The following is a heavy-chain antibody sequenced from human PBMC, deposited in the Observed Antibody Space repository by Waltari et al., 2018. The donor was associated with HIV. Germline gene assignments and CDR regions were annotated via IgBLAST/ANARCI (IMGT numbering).Heavy chain of an antibody. CDR3: AGVKAYSSGWFDY. J-gene: IGHJ5*01. Sequence: EVQLVESGGGLIQPGGSLRLSCAASGFTVSSKAMSWVRQAPGKGLGWVSVLYSGGSAYAADSVKGRFTISRDNAKNTLHLQMKRLRTEDTAVYYCAGVKAYSSGWFDYWGQGTLVTVSS. CDR2: LYSGGSA. D-gene: IGHD6-19*01. CDR1: GFTVSSKA. V-gene: IGHV3-53*01.